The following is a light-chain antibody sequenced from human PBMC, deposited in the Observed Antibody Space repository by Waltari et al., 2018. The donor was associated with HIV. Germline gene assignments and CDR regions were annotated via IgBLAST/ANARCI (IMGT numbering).Light chain of an antibody. V-gene: IGKV3-15*01. CDR3: QQYNNWPPWT. J-gene: IGKJ1*01. Sequence: EIVMTQSQATLSVSPGERATLSCRASQSVSSNLAWYQQKPGQAPRPLIYGASTRATGIPARFRGSGSVTEFTLTISSLQSEDFAVYDCQQYNNWPPWTFGQGTKVEVK. CDR1: QSVSSN. CDR2: GAS.